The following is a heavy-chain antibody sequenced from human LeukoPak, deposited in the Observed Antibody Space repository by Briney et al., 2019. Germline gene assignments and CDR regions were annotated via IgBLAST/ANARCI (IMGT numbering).Heavy chain of an antibody. J-gene: IGHJ5*02. CDR1: GGSISSYY. V-gene: IGHV4-4*07. CDR3: ARGRYYYGSGSYPPFWFDP. D-gene: IGHD3-10*01. CDR2: IYTSGST. Sequence: PSETLSLTCTVSGGSISSYYWSWIRQPAGKGLEWIGRIYTSGSTNYNPSLKSRVTMSVDTSKNQFSLKLSSVTAADTAVYYCARGRYYYGSGSYPPFWFDPWGQGTLVTVSS.